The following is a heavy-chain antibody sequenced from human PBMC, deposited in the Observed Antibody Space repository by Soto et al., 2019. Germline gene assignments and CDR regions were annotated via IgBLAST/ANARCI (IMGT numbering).Heavy chain of an antibody. CDR3: ARVITGVEDWFDP. CDR2: ISAYTDTP. CDR1: GYTFTNFG. Sequence: ASVKVSCKASGYTFTNFGVTWVRRAPGQGLEWMGWISAYTDTPNYAQKFQGRVTMTIDTSTSTAYMDLRSLTSDETAVYYCARVITGVEDWFDPWGQGTLVTGSS. V-gene: IGHV1-18*01. D-gene: IGHD1-20*01. J-gene: IGHJ5*02.